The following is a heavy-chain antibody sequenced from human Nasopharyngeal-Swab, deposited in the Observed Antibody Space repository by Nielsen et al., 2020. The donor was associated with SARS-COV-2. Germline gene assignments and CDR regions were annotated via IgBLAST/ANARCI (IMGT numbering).Heavy chain of an antibody. CDR2: ISSSSSYI. J-gene: IGHJ6*02. Sequence: LKISCAASGFTFSSYSMNWVRQAPGKGLEWVSSISSSSSYIYYADSVKGRFTISRDNAKNSLYLQMNSLRGEDTAVYYCARGGYCSSTSCDTYYYYGMDVWGQGTTVTVSS. CDR3: ARGGYCSSTSCDTYYYYGMDV. V-gene: IGHV3-21*01. D-gene: IGHD2-2*02. CDR1: GFTFSSYS.